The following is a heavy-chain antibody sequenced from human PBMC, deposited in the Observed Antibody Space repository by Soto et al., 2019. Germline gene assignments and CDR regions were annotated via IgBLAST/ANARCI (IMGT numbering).Heavy chain of an antibody. D-gene: IGHD3-22*01. Sequence: QLQLQESGSGLVKPSQTLSLTCAVSGDSIRNGDYSWSWIRQPPGQGPEWIGHIYHSGSTYYNPSLKSRVTISVDTSKNQFSLKMTSVIAADTAVYSCARTPDYYDTSGTYTWFDPWGQGILVTVSS. V-gene: IGHV4-30-2*01. CDR2: IYHSGST. CDR1: GDSIRNGDYS. CDR3: ARTPDYYDTSGTYTWFDP. J-gene: IGHJ5*02.